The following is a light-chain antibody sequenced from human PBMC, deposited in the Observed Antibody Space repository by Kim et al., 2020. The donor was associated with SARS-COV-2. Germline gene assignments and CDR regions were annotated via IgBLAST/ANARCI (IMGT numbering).Light chain of an antibody. CDR2: GNS. J-gene: IGLJ2*01. Sequence: RVTSSGTGSSSNIGAGYDVHWYRQLPGTAPKLLIYGNSNRPSGVPDRFSGSKSGTSASLAITGLQAEDEADYYCQSYDSSLSGVVFGGGTQLTVL. CDR1: SSNIGAGYD. V-gene: IGLV1-40*01. CDR3: QSYDSSLSGVV.